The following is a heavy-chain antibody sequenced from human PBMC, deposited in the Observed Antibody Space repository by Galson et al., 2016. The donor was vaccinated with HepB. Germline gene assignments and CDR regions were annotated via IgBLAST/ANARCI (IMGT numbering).Heavy chain of an antibody. CDR3: ARDRVDIVAAPSSIRNYYGMDV. CDR2: ISSGSRHI. D-gene: IGHD5-12*01. J-gene: IGHJ6*02. Sequence: SLRLSCAASGFTFSHYAMAWVRQAPGKGLQWVSSISSGSRHISNTDSLKGRFSISRDDAKNSVFLQMNSLTVDDTAKYFCARDRVDIVAAPSSIRNYYGMDVWGQGTTVTVSS. CDR1: GFTFSHYA. V-gene: IGHV3-21*04.